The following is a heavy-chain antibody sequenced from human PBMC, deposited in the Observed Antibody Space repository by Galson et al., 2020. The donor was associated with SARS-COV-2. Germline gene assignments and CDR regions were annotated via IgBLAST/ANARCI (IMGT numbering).Heavy chain of an antibody. CDR3: ARICRGGSCYSDNAFDI. CDR2: IYNSGTVYYSGST. CDR1: GGSISSTSYY. D-gene: IGHD2-15*01. J-gene: IGHJ3*02. V-gene: IGHV4-39*01. Sequence: SETLSLTCTVSGGSISSTSYYWGWIRQPPGKGLEWIGSIYNSGTVYYSGSTYYNPSLKSRVTISVDTSKNQFSLKLTSVTAADTAVYYCARICRGGSCYSDNAFDIWGQGTMVTVSS.